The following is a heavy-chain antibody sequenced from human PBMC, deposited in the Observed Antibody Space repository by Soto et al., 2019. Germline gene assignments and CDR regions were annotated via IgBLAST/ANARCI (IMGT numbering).Heavy chain of an antibody. V-gene: IGHV3-23*01. CDR3: AKDNFPRELVGRGFDY. CDR2: ISGSGGST. J-gene: IGHJ4*02. Sequence: GGSLRLSCAASGFTFSSYAMSWVRQAPGKGLEWVSAISGSGGSTYYADSVKGRFTISRDNSKNTLYLQMNSLRAEDTAVYYCAKDNFPRELVGRGFDYWGQGTLVTVSS. CDR1: GFTFSSYA. D-gene: IGHD6-6*01.